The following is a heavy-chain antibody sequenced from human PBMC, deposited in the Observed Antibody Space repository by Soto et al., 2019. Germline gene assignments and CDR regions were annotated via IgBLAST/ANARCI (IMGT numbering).Heavy chain of an antibody. CDR2: ISATGGGT. V-gene: IGHV3-23*01. CDR3: AKDRRAGGNSAFYFDF. CDR1: GFNFSNYA. Sequence: LRLSCAASGFNFSNYAMSWVRQAPGKGLEWVSLISATGGGTYYADSVKGRFTISRDNSHNTLYLQVHSLTAEDTAVYYCAKDRRAGGNSAFYFDFWGQGAQVTVSS. J-gene: IGHJ4*02. D-gene: IGHD3-16*01.